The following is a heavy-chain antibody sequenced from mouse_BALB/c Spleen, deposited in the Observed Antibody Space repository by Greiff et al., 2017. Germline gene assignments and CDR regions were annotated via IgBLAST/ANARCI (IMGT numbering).Heavy chain of an antibody. V-gene: IGHV3-2*02. D-gene: IGHD2-2*01. CDR3: AREGGYGYVKGLFAY. CDR2: ISYSGST. J-gene: IGHJ3*01. Sequence: EVKLVESGPGLVKPSQSLSLTCTVTGYSITSDYAWNWIRQFPGNKLEWMGYISYSGSTSYIPSLKSRISITRDTSKNQFFLQLNSVTTEDTATYYCAREGGYGYVKGLFAYWGQGTLVTVSA. CDR1: GYSITSDYA.